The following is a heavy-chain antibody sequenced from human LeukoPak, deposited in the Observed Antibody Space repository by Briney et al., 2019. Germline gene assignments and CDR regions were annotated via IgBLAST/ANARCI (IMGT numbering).Heavy chain of an antibody. CDR3: ARRRIAVAGVKIYYFDY. J-gene: IGHJ4*02. CDR2: INHSGST. CDR1: GGSFSGYY. Sequence: SETLSLTCAVYGGSFSGYYWSWIRQPPGKGLEWIGEINHSGSTNYNPSLKSRVTISVDTSKNQFSLKLSSVTAADTAVYYRARRRIAVAGVKIYYFDYWGQGTLVTVSS. V-gene: IGHV4-34*01. D-gene: IGHD6-19*01.